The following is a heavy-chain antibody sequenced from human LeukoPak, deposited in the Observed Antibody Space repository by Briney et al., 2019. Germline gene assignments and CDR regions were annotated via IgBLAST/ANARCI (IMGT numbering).Heavy chain of an antibody. CDR3: AAQPCINGICYLDY. CDR1: GFTFSSYA. V-gene: IGHV3-30*04. D-gene: IGHD2-8*01. CDR2: ISYHARDQ. J-gene: IGHJ4*02. Sequence: PGGSLRLSCAASGFTFSSYAMHWVRQAPGKGLEWVTVISYHARDQFYADSVMGRFTVSRDNSRNILYLQMNSLRAEDSAVYYCAAQPCINGICYLDYWGQGALVTVSS.